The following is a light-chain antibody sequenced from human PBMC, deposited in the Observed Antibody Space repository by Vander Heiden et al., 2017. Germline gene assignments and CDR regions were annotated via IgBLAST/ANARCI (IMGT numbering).Light chain of an antibody. V-gene: IGLV8-61*01. Sequence: QTVVTQEPSVSVSPGGTVTLTCGLSSCSVSTSYYHSWYQHTPGQDQRMLIYSTNTRSSGVPDRFSGSILENKAALTITEAQADDEYYYYCVLYMGSSWVFGGGTKLTVL. CDR2: STN. J-gene: IGLJ3*02. CDR1: SCSVSTSYY. CDR3: VLYMGSSWV.